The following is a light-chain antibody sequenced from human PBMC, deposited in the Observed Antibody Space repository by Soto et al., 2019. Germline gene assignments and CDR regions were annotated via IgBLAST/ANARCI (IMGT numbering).Light chain of an antibody. J-gene: IGKJ1*01. V-gene: IGKV1-5*03. CDR2: KAS. Sequence: DIQMTQSPSTLSASVGXRVTITCRASQSISTWLAWYQQKPGKAPKVLIYKASILESGVPSRFSGSGSGTEFTLTISSLQPDDFATYYCQQYNSYSRTFGQGTKVDIK. CDR3: QQYNSYSRT. CDR1: QSISTW.